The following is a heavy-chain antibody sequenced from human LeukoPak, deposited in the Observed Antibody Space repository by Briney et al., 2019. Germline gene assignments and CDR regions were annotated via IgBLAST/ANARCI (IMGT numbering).Heavy chain of an antibody. CDR1: GGSFSGYY. V-gene: IGHV4-34*01. J-gene: IGHJ4*02. CDR3: ARGAAGNVRDFDY. D-gene: IGHD6-19*01. CDR2: INHSGST. Sequence: SETLSLTCAVYGGSFSGYYWSWIRQPPGKGLEWIGEINHSGSTNYNPSLKSRVTISVDTSKNQFSLKLSSVTAADTAVYYCARGAAGNVRDFDYWGQGTLVTVSS.